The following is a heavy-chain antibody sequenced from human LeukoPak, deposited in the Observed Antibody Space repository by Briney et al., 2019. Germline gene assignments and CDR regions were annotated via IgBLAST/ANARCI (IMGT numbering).Heavy chain of an antibody. Sequence: GGSLRLSCAASGFTFSRSAMHWVRQASGKGLEWVGRIRSKANSYATAYAASVKGRFTISRDDSKNTAYLQMNSLGAEDTAVYYCVKDGHCTHTSCYYFDYWGQGTLVTVSS. CDR1: GFTFSRSA. CDR3: VKDGHCTHTSCYYFDY. CDR2: IRSKANSYAT. V-gene: IGHV3-73*01. J-gene: IGHJ4*02. D-gene: IGHD2-2*01.